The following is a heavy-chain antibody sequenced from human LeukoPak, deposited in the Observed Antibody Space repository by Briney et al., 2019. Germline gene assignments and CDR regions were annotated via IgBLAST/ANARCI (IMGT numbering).Heavy chain of an antibody. D-gene: IGHD7-27*01. V-gene: IGHV3-74*03. CDR2: INSDGSST. CDR1: GFTFSSYW. CDR3: ARGPSGWGSLDS. Sequence: PGGSLRLSCAASGFTFSSYWMHWVRQAPGKGLVWVSRINSDGSSTKYADSVKGRFTISRDNAKNTLYLQVKSLRAEDTAVYYCARGPSGWGSLDSWGQGTLVTVSS. J-gene: IGHJ4*02.